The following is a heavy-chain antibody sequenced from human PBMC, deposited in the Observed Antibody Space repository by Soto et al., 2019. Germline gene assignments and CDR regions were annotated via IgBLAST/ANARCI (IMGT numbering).Heavy chain of an antibody. V-gene: IGHV4-39*01. CDR3: ARYNYDSSFWFDP. J-gene: IGHJ5*02. CDR1: GGSISSSSYY. Sequence: SETLSLTCTVSGGSISSSSYYWGWIRQPPGKGLEWIGNIYYSGSTYYNPSLKSRVTISVDTSKNQFSLKLSSVTAADTAVYYCARYNYDSSFWFDPWGQGTLDTVSS. D-gene: IGHD3-22*01. CDR2: IYYSGST.